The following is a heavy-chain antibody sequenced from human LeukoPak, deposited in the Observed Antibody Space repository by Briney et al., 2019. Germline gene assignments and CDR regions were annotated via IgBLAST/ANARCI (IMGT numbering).Heavy chain of an antibody. V-gene: IGHV3-30*18. CDR3: AKGLGQWLVMFDS. CDR2: ISYDGSNK. Sequence: GSRRLSCAASGFSFSSYSMNWVRQAPGKGLEWVAVISYDGSNKYYADSVKGRFTISRDNSKNTLYLQMNSLRAEDTAVYSCAKGLGQWLVMFDSWGQEPVDTVSS. CDR1: GFSFSSYS. J-gene: IGHJ4*02. D-gene: IGHD6-19*01.